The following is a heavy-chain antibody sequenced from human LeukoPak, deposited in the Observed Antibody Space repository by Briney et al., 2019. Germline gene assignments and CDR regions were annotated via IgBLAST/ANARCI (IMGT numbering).Heavy chain of an antibody. CDR3: TISTGDYFDWLFQAAFDI. V-gene: IGHV1-69*13. Sequence: SVKVSCKASGGTFISYASSWVRQAPGQGLEWMGGIIPIFGTANYAQKFQGRVTITADESTTTAYMELSSLRHKNTPMAYCTISTGDYFDWLFQAAFDIWGQGTMVTVSS. CDR1: GGTFISYA. CDR2: IIPIFGTA. J-gene: IGHJ3*02. D-gene: IGHD3-9*01.